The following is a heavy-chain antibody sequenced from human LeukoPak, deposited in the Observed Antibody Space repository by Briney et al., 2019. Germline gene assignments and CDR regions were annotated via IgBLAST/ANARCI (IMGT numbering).Heavy chain of an antibody. J-gene: IGHJ6*02. Sequence: ASVKVSCKASGYTFTGYYMHWVRQAPGQGLEWMGWINPNSGGTNYAQKFQGWVTMTRDTPISTAYMELSRLRSDDTAVYYCAGEGPPGPRYYDFWSGYSYYGMDVWGQGTTVTVSS. CDR1: GYTFTGYY. D-gene: IGHD3-3*01. V-gene: IGHV1-2*04. CDR2: INPNSGGT. CDR3: AGEGPPGPRYYDFWSGYSYYGMDV.